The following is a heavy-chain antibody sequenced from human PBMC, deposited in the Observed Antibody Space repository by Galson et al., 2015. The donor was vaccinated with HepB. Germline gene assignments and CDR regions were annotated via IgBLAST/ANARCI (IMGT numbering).Heavy chain of an antibody. CDR2: INPSGGST. CDR3: AREATVVTPGAYAFDI. D-gene: IGHD4-23*01. V-gene: IGHV1-46*04. CDR1: GYTFTRYY. J-gene: IGHJ3*02. Sequence: SVKVSCRASGYTFTRYYMHWVRQAPGQGLEWMGIINPSGGSTSYAQKLQGRVTMTRDTSTSTVYMELSSLRSEDTAVYYCAREATVVTPGAYAFDIWGQGTMVTVSS.